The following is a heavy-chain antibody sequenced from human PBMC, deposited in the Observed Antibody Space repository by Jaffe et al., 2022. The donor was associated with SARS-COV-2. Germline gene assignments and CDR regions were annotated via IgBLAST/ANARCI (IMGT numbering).Heavy chain of an antibody. CDR1: GGTFSSYT. CDR2: IIPILGIA. D-gene: IGHD4-4*01. V-gene: IGHV1-69*02. CDR3: ARGTVTHASHFDY. J-gene: IGHJ4*02. Sequence: QVQLVQSGAEVKKPGSSVKVSCKASGGTFSSYTISWVRQAPGQGLEWMGRIIPILGIANYAQKFQGRVTITADKSTSTAYMELSSLRSEDTAVYYCARGTVTHASHFDYWGQGTLVTVSS.